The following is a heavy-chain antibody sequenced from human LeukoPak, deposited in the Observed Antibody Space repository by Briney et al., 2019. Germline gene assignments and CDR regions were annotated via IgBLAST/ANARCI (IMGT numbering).Heavy chain of an antibody. Sequence: PSETLSLTCAVSGGSISSGGYSWSWIRQPPGKGLEWIGYIYYSGSTYYNPSLKSRVTISVDTSKNQFSLKLSSVTAADTAVYYCARVNPELRFWYFDLWGRGTLVTVSS. J-gene: IGHJ2*01. CDR1: GGSISSGGYS. CDR2: IYYSGST. CDR3: ARVNPELRFWYFDL. D-gene: IGHD1-14*01. V-gene: IGHV4-30-4*07.